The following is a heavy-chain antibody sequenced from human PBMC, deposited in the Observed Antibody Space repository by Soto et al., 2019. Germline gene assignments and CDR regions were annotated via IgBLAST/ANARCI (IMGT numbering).Heavy chain of an antibody. V-gene: IGHV4-31*03. CDR1: GGSINSGGYC. CDR3: SRGILV. D-gene: IGHD5-18*01. J-gene: IGHJ4*02. Sequence: QVQLQESGPGLVKPSQTLSLTCTVSGGSINSGGYCWSWIRQHPGKGLDWIGCISYGGSTSYNPALKRRVTLSVDTPNNPFSLKLTSVTAAETAAYDGSRGILVWGQGALITVSS. CDR2: ISYGGST.